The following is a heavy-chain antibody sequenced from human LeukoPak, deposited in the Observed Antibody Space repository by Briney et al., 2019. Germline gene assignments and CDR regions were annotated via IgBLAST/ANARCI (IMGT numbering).Heavy chain of an antibody. V-gene: IGHV3-43*02. CDR1: GFTFDDYA. J-gene: IGHJ4*02. CDR3: AKDHSVLQWLGDFDY. D-gene: IGHD6-19*01. Sequence: PGGSLRLSCAASGFTFDDYAMHWVRQAPGEGLEWVSLISGDGGSIYYAGSVKGQFTISKDNSKNSLYLQMNSLRTEDTALYYCAKDHSVLQWLGDFDYWGQGTLVTVSS. CDR2: ISGDGGSI.